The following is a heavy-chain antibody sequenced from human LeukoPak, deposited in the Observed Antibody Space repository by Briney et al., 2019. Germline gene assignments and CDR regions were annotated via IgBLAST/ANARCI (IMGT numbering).Heavy chain of an antibody. V-gene: IGHV3-48*03. CDR3: ARLAVAFDY. J-gene: IGHJ4*02. D-gene: IGHD6-19*01. CDR1: GFTFSSYE. CDR2: ISSSGSTI. Sequence: GGSLRLSCAASGFTFSSYEMNWVRQAPGKGMEWVSYISSSGSTIYYADSVKGRFTISRDNAKNSLYLQMNSLRAEDTAVYYCARLAVAFDYWGQGTLVTVSS.